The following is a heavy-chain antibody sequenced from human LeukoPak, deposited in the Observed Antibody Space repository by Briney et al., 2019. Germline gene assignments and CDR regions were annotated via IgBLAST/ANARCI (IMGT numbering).Heavy chain of an antibody. Sequence: GGSLRLSCAASGFTFSSYAMSWVRQAPGKGLEWVSAISGSGGSTYYADSVKGRFTISRDNSKNTLYLQMNSLRAEDTAVYYCAKDRALTAHRYNWFDPWGQGTLFTVSS. CDR3: AKDRALTAHRYNWFDP. CDR2: ISGSGGST. CDR1: GFTFSSYA. V-gene: IGHV3-23*01. J-gene: IGHJ5*02. D-gene: IGHD2-21*02.